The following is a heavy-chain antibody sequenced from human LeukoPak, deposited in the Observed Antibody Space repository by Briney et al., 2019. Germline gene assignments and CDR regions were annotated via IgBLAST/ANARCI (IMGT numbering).Heavy chain of an antibody. CDR2: IYISGTP. CDR3: AREKMTTITTIDY. Sequence: SETLSLTCSVSGASISSGYYWTWIRQPAGKGLEWIGRIYISGTPNYNPSLRGRVTMSIDTSMNQFSLKLTSVTAADTAVYYCAREKMTTITTIDYWGQGTLVTVSS. CDR1: GASISSGYY. J-gene: IGHJ4*02. D-gene: IGHD4-11*01. V-gene: IGHV4-4*07.